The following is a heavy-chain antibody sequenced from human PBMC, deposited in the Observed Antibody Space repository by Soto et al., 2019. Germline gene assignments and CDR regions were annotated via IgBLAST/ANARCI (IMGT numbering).Heavy chain of an antibody. V-gene: IGHV3-23*01. Sequence: EVQLLESGGMLVQPGGSLRLSCAASGFTFNDYTMNWVRQAPGKGLEWVSRLTGGGTNPSYADSVKGRFTISRDNSRNTLYLYMDSLRVEDTAIYSCAKGADRARLDCWGQGTLVTVSS. CDR3: AKGADRARLDC. D-gene: IGHD1-26*01. CDR2: LTGGGTNP. CDR1: GFTFNDYT. J-gene: IGHJ4*02.